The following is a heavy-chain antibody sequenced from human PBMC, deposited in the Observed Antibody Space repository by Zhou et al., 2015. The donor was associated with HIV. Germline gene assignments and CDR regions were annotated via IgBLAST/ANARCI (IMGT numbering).Heavy chain of an antibody. CDR2: IIPILGIA. J-gene: IGHJ3*02. CDR1: GGTFSSYT. D-gene: IGHD3-22*01. CDR3: ARGRFYDSSGYPGADDAFDI. Sequence: QVQLVQSGAEVKKPGSSVKVSCKASGGTFSSYTISWVRQAPGQGLEWMGRIIPILGIANYAQKFQGRVTITADKSTSTAYMELSSLRSEDTAVYYCARGRFYDSSGYPGADDAFDIWGQGTMVTVSS. V-gene: IGHV1-69*02.